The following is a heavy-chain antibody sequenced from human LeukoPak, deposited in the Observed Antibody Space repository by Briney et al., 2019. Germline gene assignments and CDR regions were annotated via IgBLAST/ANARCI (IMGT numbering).Heavy chain of an antibody. CDR3: ARGPSDYFDY. J-gene: IGHJ4*02. CDR2: INHSGST. Sequence: TTSETLSLTCAVYGGSFSGYYWSWIRQPPGKGLEWIGEINHSGSTNYNPSLKSRVTISVHTSKNQFSLKLSSVTAADTAVYYRARGPSDYFDYWGQGTLVTVSS. V-gene: IGHV4-34*01. CDR1: GGSFSGYY. D-gene: IGHD6-6*01.